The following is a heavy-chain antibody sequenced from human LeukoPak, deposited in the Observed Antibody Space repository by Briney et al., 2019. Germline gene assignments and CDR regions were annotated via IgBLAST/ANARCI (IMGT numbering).Heavy chain of an antibody. J-gene: IGHJ4*02. CDR3: ARDRGAAGIIDY. V-gene: IGHV1-2*02. Sequence: ASVKVSCKASGYTFTGYYIHWVRQAPGQGLEWMGWINPNSGGTNYAQKFQGRVTMTWDTSISTAYMELSRLISDDTALYYCARDRGAAGIIDYWGQGTLVTASS. CDR2: INPNSGGT. D-gene: IGHD6-13*01. CDR1: GYTFTGYY.